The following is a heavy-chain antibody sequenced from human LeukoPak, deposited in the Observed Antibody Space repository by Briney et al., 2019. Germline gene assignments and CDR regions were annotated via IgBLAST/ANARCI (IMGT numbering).Heavy chain of an antibody. Sequence: SGGSLRLSCAGAGFGITDHHMDWVRQAPGKGLEWIGEINHSGSTNYNPSLKSRVTISVDTSKNQFSLKLSSVTAADTAVYYCARNRRWLVQRPFDYWGQGTLVTVSS. CDR2: INHSGST. V-gene: IGHV4-34*01. D-gene: IGHD6-19*01. J-gene: IGHJ4*02. CDR1: GFGITDHH. CDR3: ARNRRWLVQRPFDY.